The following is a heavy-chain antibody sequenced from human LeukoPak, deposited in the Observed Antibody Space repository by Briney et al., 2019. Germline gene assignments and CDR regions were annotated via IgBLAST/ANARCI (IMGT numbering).Heavy chain of an antibody. V-gene: IGHV4-34*01. D-gene: IGHD6-13*01. J-gene: IGHJ4*02. CDR3: AHSSSWYYFDY. CDR2: INHRGST. CDR1: GGSFSDNY. Sequence: PSETLSLTCGVYGGSFSDNYWTWIRQAPGKGLEWIGEINHRGSTNYNPSLKIRVTISVDRSKNQSSLKLSSVTAADTAVYYCAHSSSWYYFDYWGQGTLVTVSS.